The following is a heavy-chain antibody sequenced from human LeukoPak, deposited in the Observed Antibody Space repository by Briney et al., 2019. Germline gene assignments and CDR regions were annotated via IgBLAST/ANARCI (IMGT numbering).Heavy chain of an antibody. V-gene: IGHV3-53*01. D-gene: IGHD6-13*01. CDR2: MYSRGDT. CDR1: GFTVSDNY. CDR3: ARDAPQVPAAGVLAS. Sequence: GGSLRLSCAASGFTVSDNYMSWVRQAPGKGLEWVSVMYSRGDTYYANSVKGRFTFSRDISKNTLYLQMNGLRAEDTAMYYCARDAPQVPAAGVLASWGQGTLVTVSS. J-gene: IGHJ5*02.